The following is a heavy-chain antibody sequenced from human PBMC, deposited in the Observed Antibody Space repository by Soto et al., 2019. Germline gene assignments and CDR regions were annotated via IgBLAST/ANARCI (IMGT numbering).Heavy chain of an antibody. D-gene: IGHD2-2*01. V-gene: IGHV3-33*01. CDR3: ARDPSTSWDKMLGYFDY. J-gene: IGHJ4*02. CDR1: GFTFSSYG. Sequence: PGGSLRLSCAASGFTFSSYGMHWVRQAPGKGLEWVAVIWYDGSNKYYADSVKGRFTISRDNSKNTLYLKMNSLRAEDTAVYYCARDPSTSWDKMLGYFDYWGQGTLVTVSS. CDR2: IWYDGSNK.